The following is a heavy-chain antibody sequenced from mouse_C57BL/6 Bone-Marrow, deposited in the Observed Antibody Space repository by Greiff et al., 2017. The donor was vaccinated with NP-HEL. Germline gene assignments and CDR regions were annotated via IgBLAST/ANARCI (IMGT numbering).Heavy chain of an antibody. V-gene: IGHV1-55*01. J-gene: IGHJ1*03. D-gene: IGHD1-1*01. CDR3: ARGLLLRYHWYFDV. CDR2: IYPGSGST. CDR1: GYTFTSYW. Sequence: QVQLQQPGAELVKPGASVKMSCKASGYTFTSYWITWVKQRPGQGLEWIGDIYPGSGSTNYNEKFKSKATLTVDTSSSTAYMQHSSLTSEDSAVYYCARGLLLRYHWYFDVWGTGTTVTVSS.